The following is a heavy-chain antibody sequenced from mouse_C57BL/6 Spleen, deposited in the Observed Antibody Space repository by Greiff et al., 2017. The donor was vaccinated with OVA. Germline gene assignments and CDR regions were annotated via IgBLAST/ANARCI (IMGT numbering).Heavy chain of an antibody. D-gene: IGHD1-1*01. Sequence: VQLQQSGPGLVQPSQSLSITCTVSGFSLTSYGVHWVRQSPGKGLEWLGVIWRGGSTDYNAALLSKLSITKDTSKSQVFFKMNSLHADATSIYFCARSSLYAMDYWGQGTSVTVSS. CDR1: GFSLTSYG. CDR3: ARSSLYAMDY. CDR2: IWRGGST. J-gene: IGHJ4*01. V-gene: IGHV2-5*01.